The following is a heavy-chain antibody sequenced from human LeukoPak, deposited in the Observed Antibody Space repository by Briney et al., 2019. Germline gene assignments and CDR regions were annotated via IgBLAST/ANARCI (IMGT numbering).Heavy chain of an antibody. V-gene: IGHV3-9*01. CDR3: AKALSYSITAATDY. CDR1: GFTFSSYA. Sequence: GGSLRLSSAASGFTFSSYAMHWVRQAPGKGLEWVSGISWNSGSIGYADSVKGRFTISRDNAKNSLYLQMNSLRAEDTALYYCAKALSYSITAATDYWGQGTLVTVSS. CDR2: ISWNSGSI. D-gene: IGHD6-25*01. J-gene: IGHJ4*02.